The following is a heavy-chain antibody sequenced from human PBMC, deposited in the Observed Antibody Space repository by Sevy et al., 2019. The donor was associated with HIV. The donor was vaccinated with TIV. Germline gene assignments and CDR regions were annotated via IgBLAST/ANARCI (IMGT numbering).Heavy chain of an antibody. V-gene: IGHV3-9*01. J-gene: IGHJ5*02. CDR1: GFNFDNYG. CDR3: GKDAQYCGGGNCYTRNLHYPDH. D-gene: IGHD3-16*02. CDR2: VSGDSNAI. Sequence: QLGGSLRLSCTASGFNFDNYGMHWVRQAPGKGLEWLAGVSGDSNAIAYADSVKGRFSISRENAKNSLYLEINSLRGDETALYYSGKDAQYCGGGNCYTRNLHYPDHWGQGTLVTVSS.